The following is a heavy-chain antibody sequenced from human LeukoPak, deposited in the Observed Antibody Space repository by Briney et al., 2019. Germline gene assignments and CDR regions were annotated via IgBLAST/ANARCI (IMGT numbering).Heavy chain of an antibody. CDR1: GGSVSSGSYY. D-gene: IGHD1-1*01. Sequence: PSETLSLTCTVSGGSVSSGSYYWSWIRQPPGKGLEWIGYIYYSGSTNYNPSLKSRVTISVDTSKNQFSLKLSSGTAADTAVYYCARDTGGGWNVDWGQGTLVTVSS. J-gene: IGHJ4*02. V-gene: IGHV4-61*01. CDR3: ARDTGGGWNVD. CDR2: IYYSGST.